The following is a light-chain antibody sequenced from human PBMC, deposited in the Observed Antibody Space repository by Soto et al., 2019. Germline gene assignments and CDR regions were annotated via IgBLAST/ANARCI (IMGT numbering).Light chain of an antibody. Sequence: QSALTQPASVSGSPGQSITISCTGTSSDVGSYNFVSWYQQHPGKAPKLMIYDVTKRPSGVSDRFSGSRSGNTASLTISGLQAEDEADYYCCSYASSSTYVFGSGTKLNVL. CDR2: DVT. CDR1: SSDVGSYNF. CDR3: CSYASSSTYV. V-gene: IGLV2-23*02. J-gene: IGLJ1*01.